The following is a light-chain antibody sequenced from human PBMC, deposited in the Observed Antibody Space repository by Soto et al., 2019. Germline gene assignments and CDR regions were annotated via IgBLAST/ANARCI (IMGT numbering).Light chain of an antibody. CDR3: AAWDESLNGVV. J-gene: IGLJ2*01. V-gene: IGLV1-44*01. Sequence: QSVLTQSPSASGTPGQRVTISCSGSSSNIGSNTVNWYQQLPGTAPKLLIYSNNQRPSGVPDRFSGSKSGTSDSLAISGLQSEDEADYYCAAWDESLNGVVFGGGTQLTVL. CDR2: SNN. CDR1: SSNIGSNT.